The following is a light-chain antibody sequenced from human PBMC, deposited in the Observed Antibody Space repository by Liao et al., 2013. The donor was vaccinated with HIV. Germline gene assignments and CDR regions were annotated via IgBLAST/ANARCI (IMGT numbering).Light chain of an antibody. V-gene: IGLV3-21*01. CDR2: EDN. CDR1: NIGGKS. Sequence: SYVLTQPPSVSVAPGKTAKISCGGNNIGGKSVHWYQQKPGQAPVMVIYEDNKRPSGIPERFSGSNSGNTATLTISGTQAMDEADYYCQAWDTSTADVVFGGGTKLTVL. CDR3: QAWDTSTADVV. J-gene: IGLJ2*01.